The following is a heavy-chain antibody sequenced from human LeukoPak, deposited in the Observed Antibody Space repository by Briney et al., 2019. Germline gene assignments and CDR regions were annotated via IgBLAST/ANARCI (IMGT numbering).Heavy chain of an antibody. CDR2: ISSSSSYI. J-gene: IGHJ4*02. Sequence: SGGSLRLSCAASGFTFSSYSMNWVRQAPGKGLEWVSSISSSSSYIYYADSVKGRFTISRDNAKNSLYLQMNSLRAEDTAVYYCAREGPELDYFDYWGQGTLVTVSS. CDR1: GFTFSSYS. CDR3: AREGPELDYFDY. V-gene: IGHV3-21*01. D-gene: IGHD6-13*01.